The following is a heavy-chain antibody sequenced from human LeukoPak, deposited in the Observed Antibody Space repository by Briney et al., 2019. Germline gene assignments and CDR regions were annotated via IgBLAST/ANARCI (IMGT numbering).Heavy chain of an antibody. V-gene: IGHV3-30*19. D-gene: IGHD3-22*01. CDR2: ISYDGSNK. J-gene: IGHJ4*02. CDR3: AGNYYDSSGCTY. Sequence: GGSLRLSCAASGSTFSSYGMHWVRQAPGKGLEWVAVISYDGSNKYYADSVKGRFTISRDNSKNTLYLQMNSLRAEDTAVYYCAGNYYDSSGCTYWGQGTLVTVSS. CDR1: GSTFSSYG.